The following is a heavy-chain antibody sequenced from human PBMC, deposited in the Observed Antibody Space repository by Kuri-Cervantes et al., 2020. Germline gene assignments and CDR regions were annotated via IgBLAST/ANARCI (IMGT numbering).Heavy chain of an antibody. J-gene: IGHJ6*02. CDR1: GFTFSSYG. CDR3: AKDRSGNYYAMDV. D-gene: IGHD6-19*01. CDR2: IWYDGGNK. Sequence: GESLKISCAVSGFTFSSYGMHWVRQAPGKGLEWVAVIWYDGGNKYYADSVKGRFTISRDNSKNTLYLQLNSLRAEDTAVYYCAKDRSGNYYAMDVWGQGTTVTVSS. V-gene: IGHV3-30*02.